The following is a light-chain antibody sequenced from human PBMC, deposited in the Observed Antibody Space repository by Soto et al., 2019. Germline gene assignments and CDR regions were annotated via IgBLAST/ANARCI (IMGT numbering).Light chain of an antibody. CDR3: QVCGSTRDHPV. CDR2: YDS. CDR1: NIGSKG. V-gene: IGLV3-21*04. Sequence: SSELTQSPSVSVAPGETARITCEENNIGSKGVHWYQQKPGQAPVLVIYYDSDRPSGIPDRFSGSKSGNTATLTISSVEAGDEADYHCQVCGSTRDHPVFGGGTKLTVL. J-gene: IGLJ3*02.